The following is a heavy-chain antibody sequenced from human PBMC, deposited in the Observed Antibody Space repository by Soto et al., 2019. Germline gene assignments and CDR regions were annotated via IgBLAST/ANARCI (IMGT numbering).Heavy chain of an antibody. V-gene: IGHV1-18*01. CDR2: ISDYNGNT. Sequence: QVQLVQSGAEVKKPGASVKVSCKASDYTFTSYGISWVRQAPGQGLEWMGWISDYNGNTNYAQKLQGRVTMTTDTSTSTAYMELRSLRSDDTAVYYCARAGAVVVTAIPFDYWGQGTLVTVSS. CDR1: DYTFTSYG. CDR3: ARAGAVVVTAIPFDY. J-gene: IGHJ4*02. D-gene: IGHD2-21*02.